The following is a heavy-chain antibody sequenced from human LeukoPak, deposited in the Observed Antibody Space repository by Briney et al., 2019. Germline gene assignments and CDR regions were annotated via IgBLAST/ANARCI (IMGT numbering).Heavy chain of an antibody. CDR3: AKDHPSYCSRTSCPLGP. Sequence: GGSLRLSCAASGFTFSSYAMSWVRQAPGKGLEWVSAISGSGGSTYYADSVKGRFTISRDNSKNTLYLQMNSLRAEDTAVYYCAKDHPSYCSRTSCPLGPWGQGTLVTVSS. CDR2: ISGSGGST. J-gene: IGHJ5*02. CDR1: GFTFSSYA. D-gene: IGHD2-2*01. V-gene: IGHV3-23*01.